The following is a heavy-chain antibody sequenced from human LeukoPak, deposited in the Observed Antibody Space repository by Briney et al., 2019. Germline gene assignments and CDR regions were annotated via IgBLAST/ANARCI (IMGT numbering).Heavy chain of an antibody. CDR3: AKVPYGDYGGPFDY. D-gene: IGHD4-17*01. V-gene: IGHV3-30*18. Sequence: VQPGRSLRLSCAASGFTFSSYGMHWVRQAPGKGLEWVAVISYDGSNKYYADSVKGRFTISRDNSKNTLYLQMNSLRAEDTAVYYCAKVPYGDYGGPFDYWGQGTLVTVSS. CDR1: GFTFSSYG. J-gene: IGHJ4*02. CDR2: ISYDGSNK.